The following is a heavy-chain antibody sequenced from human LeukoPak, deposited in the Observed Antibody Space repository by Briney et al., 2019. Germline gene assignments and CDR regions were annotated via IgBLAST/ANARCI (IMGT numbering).Heavy chain of an antibody. Sequence: SETLSLTCTVSGYSIISDYFWGWIRQPPGKGLEWIGTIYHSGSTYYSPSLKSRVTVSVDTSKNEFSLKLSSVTAADTAVYFCARGIVGSRDFYFQYYFDYWGQGTLVTVSS. V-gene: IGHV4-38-2*02. D-gene: IGHD3/OR15-3a*01. CDR2: IYHSGST. J-gene: IGHJ4*02. CDR3: ARGIVGSRDFYFQYYFDY. CDR1: GYSIISDYF.